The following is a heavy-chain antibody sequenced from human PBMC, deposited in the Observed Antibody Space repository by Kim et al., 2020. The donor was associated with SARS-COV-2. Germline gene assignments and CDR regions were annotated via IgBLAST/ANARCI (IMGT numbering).Heavy chain of an antibody. J-gene: IGHJ3*02. CDR3: ARYNWNEYGVSESAFDI. Sequence: GGSLRLSCAASGFTFSSYWMSWVRQAPGKGLEWVANIKQDGSEKYYVDSVKGRFTISRDNAKNSLYLQMNSLRAEDTAVYYCARYNWNEYGVSESAFDIWGQGTMVTVSS. V-gene: IGHV3-7*01. D-gene: IGHD1-20*01. CDR2: IKQDGSEK. CDR1: GFTFSSYW.